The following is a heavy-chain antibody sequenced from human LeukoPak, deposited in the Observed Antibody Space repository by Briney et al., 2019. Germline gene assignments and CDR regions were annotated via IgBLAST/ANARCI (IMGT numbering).Heavy chain of an antibody. V-gene: IGHV1-2*02. CDR1: GYTFTDYY. CDR3: ARDRGSLAVGDSRTSDY. Sequence: ASVKVSCKASGYTFTDYYMHWVRQAPGQGLEWMGWINPNSGGTNYAQKFQGRVTMTRDKSISTAYMELGNLRSDDTAVYFCARDRGSLAVGDSRTSDYWGQGTLVTVSS. D-gene: IGHD6-19*01. CDR2: INPNSGGT. J-gene: IGHJ4*02.